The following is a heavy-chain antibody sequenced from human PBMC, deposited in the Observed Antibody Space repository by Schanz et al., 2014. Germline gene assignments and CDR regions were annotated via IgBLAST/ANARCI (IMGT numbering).Heavy chain of an antibody. CDR2: ISDSGDST. Sequence: VQLVESGGGLVQPGGSLRLSCAASGFTFSDYYMTWIRQAPGKGLEWVSDISDSGDSTHYADSVKGRFTISRDNLKNTVYLQMNSLRAGDTAVYYCAKDGRLPYYGTGSDFDYWGQGTLVAVSS. CDR3: AKDGRLPYYGTGSDFDY. CDR1: GFTFSDYY. J-gene: IGHJ4*02. D-gene: IGHD3-22*01. V-gene: IGHV3-11*05.